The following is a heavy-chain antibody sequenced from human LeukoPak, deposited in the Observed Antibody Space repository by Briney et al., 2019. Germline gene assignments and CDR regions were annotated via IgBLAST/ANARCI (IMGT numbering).Heavy chain of an antibody. V-gene: IGHV1-18*01. CDR3: AREMATIVNQFDY. CDR2: ISAYRGNT. Sequence: GASVKVSCKASGYTFNTFAIGWVRQAPGQGLEWMGWISAYRGNTNYAQKLQGRVTMTTDTSTTTAYMELRSLRSDDTAVYYCAREMATIVNQFDYWGQGTLVTVSS. D-gene: IGHD5-24*01. J-gene: IGHJ4*02. CDR1: GYTFNTFA.